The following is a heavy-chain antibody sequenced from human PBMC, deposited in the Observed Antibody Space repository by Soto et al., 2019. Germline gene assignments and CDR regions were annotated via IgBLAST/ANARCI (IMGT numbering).Heavy chain of an antibody. CDR3: ARGRYYYDSSGYSYWYFDL. D-gene: IGHD3-22*01. Sequence: GESLKISCKGSGYSFSSYWIGWVREMPGKGLEWMGIIYPGDSDTRFSPSFQGQVTISADRSISAAYLQWSSLKASDTAMYYCARGRYYYDSSGYSYWYFDLWGRGTRVTVSS. CDR2: IYPGDSDT. V-gene: IGHV5-51*01. J-gene: IGHJ2*01. CDR1: GYSFSSYW.